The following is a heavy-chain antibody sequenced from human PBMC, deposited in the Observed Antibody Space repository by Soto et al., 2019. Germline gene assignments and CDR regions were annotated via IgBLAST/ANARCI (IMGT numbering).Heavy chain of an antibody. Sequence: EVQLVETGGGLIQPGGSLRLSCAASGFTVSSNYMSWVRQAPGKGLEWVSVIYSGGSTYYADSVKGRFTISRDNSKNTLYLQMNSLRAEDTAVYYCARDLVGARGVSPSYGMDVWGQGTTVTVSS. CDR1: GFTVSSNY. J-gene: IGHJ6*02. V-gene: IGHV3-53*02. D-gene: IGHD3-10*01. CDR3: ARDLVGARGVSPSYGMDV. CDR2: IYSGGST.